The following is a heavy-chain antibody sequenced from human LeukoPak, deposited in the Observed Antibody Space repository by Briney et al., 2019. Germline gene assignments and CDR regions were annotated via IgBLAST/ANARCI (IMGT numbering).Heavy chain of an antibody. CDR1: GGSFSGYY. J-gene: IGHJ4*02. Sequence: SETLSLTCADSGGSFSGYYWSWIRQRPGKGLEWIGEINHSGSTNYNPSLKSRVSISVDSSKNRFSLKVSSVTAADTAVYYCARGSDTAAGLYWGQGTLVTVSS. D-gene: IGHD6-13*01. V-gene: IGHV4-34*01. CDR3: ARGSDTAAGLY. CDR2: INHSGST.